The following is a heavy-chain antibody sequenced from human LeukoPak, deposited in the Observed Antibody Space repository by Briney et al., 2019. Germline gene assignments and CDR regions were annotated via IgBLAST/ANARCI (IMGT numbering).Heavy chain of an antibody. CDR3: ARDLSGVTGYTYGRGIDY. D-gene: IGHD5-18*01. CDR1: GSTVNSNY. J-gene: IGHJ4*02. CDR2: IYSDGIT. Sequence: GGSLRLSCEVSGSTVNSNYMSWVRQVPGKGLEWVSIIYSDGITYYADSVKGRFTISRDSSKNTVDLQMNSLRVEDTAVYYCARDLSGVTGYTYGRGIDYWGQGTLVTVSS. V-gene: IGHV3-66*01.